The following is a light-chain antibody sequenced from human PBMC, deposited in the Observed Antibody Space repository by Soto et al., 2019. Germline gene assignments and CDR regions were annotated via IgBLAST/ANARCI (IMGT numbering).Light chain of an antibody. V-gene: IGLV1-44*01. Sequence: QSVLTQPPSASGTPGQRVTIFCSGDSSNIGTNAVNWYQQLPGTAPKLLIYNNNQRPSGVPDRFSGSKSGTSASLAISGLQSEDDADYYCAAWDDSLNGYVFGTGTKVTLL. CDR2: NNN. CDR1: SSNIGTNA. J-gene: IGLJ1*01. CDR3: AAWDDSLNGYV.